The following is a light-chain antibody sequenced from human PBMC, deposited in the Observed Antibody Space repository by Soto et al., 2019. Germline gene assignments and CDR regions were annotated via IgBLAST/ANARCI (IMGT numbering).Light chain of an antibody. J-gene: IGLJ2*01. CDR1: SGHSSYA. Sequence: QSVLTQSPSASASLGASVKLTCTLSSGHSSYAIAWHQQQPEKGPRYLMRLNSDGSHSKGGGIPDRFSGSSSGAERYLTISSLQSEDEADYYCQTWGTGIQVFGGGTKVTVL. CDR2: LNSDGSH. V-gene: IGLV4-69*01. CDR3: QTWGTGIQV.